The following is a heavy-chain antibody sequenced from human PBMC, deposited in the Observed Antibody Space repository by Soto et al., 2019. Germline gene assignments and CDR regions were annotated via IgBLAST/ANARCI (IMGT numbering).Heavy chain of an antibody. V-gene: IGHV4-4*02. J-gene: IGHJ5*02. CDR1: VGSIISTNW. CDR3: ARVLRGWFDP. CDR2: ISHSVIT. Sequence: EALSGTCAVPVGSIISTNWWTWVRQPPGGGLEWIGEISHSVITNYKGSLKSRVTMSVDKTKNDVSLKLTSVTAADTAVYYCARVLRGWFDPWGQGTPVTVPS.